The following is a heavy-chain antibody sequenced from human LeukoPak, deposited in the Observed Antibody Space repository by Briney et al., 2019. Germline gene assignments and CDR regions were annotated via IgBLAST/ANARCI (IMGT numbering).Heavy chain of an antibody. Sequence: GASVKVSCKASGYTFTGYYMHWVRQAPGQGLEWMGWINPNSGGTNYAQKFQGRVTMTRDTSIGTAYMELSRLRSDDTAVYYCARNYYDFWSGYYTPDYWGQGTLVTVSS. CDR1: GYTFTGYY. V-gene: IGHV1-2*02. CDR3: ARNYYDFWSGYYTPDY. CDR2: INPNSGGT. D-gene: IGHD3-3*01. J-gene: IGHJ4*02.